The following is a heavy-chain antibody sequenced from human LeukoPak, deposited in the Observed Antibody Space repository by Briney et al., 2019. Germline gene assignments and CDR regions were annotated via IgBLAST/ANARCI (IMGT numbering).Heavy chain of an antibody. CDR2: ISSSSSYI. CDR3: ARDYRDLYDILTGLFQGAFDI. D-gene: IGHD3-9*01. CDR1: GFTFSSYS. Sequence: GGSLRLSCAASGFTFSSYSMNWVRQAPGKGLEWVSSISSSSSYIYYADSVKGRFTISRDNAKNSLYLQMNSLRAEDTAVYYCARDYRDLYDILTGLFQGAFDIWGQGTMVTVSS. V-gene: IGHV3-21*01. J-gene: IGHJ3*02.